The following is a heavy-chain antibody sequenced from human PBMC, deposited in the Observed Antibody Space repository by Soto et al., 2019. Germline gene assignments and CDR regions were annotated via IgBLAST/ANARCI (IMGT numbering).Heavy chain of an antibody. D-gene: IGHD2-2*01. Sequence: GGSLRLSCAASGFTFSGYWMSWVRQAPGKGLEWVADIKQDGSEKYYVDSVKGRFTISRDNARKSLYLQMNSLRAEDTAVYYCARDNPGIVVAEINFDYWGQGTLVTVSS. V-gene: IGHV3-7*01. CDR2: IKQDGSEK. CDR3: ARDNPGIVVAEINFDY. CDR1: GFTFSGYW. J-gene: IGHJ4*02.